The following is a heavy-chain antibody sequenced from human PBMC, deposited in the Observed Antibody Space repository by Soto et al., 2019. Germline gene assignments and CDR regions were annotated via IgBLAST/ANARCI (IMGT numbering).Heavy chain of an antibody. CDR2: IYSGGST. J-gene: IGHJ4*02. D-gene: IGHD1-26*01. CDR3: ARDWLGALDY. Sequence: EVQLVESGGGLVQPGGSLRLSCAASGFTVSSNYMSWVRQAPGKGLEWVSVIYSGGSTYYADSVKGRFTISRDNSKNTLYVQMNSVRAEDRAVYYCARDWLGALDYWGQGTLVAVSS. V-gene: IGHV3-66*01. CDR1: GFTVSSNY.